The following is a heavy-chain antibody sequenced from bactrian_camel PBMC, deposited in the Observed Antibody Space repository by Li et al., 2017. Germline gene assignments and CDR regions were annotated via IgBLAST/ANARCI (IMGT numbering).Heavy chain of an antibody. J-gene: IGHJ4*01. CDR3: AADLGWCGSAPLQRQFRN. Sequence: VQLVESGGGSVKAGGSLRLSCTASGSEYVSGTYCLGWFRQVPGKEREGVAAIAPATGSTYYDDSVKGRFTVSHVNANNTLHLQMNSLKPEDTAVYYCAADLGWCGSAPLQRQFRNWGQGTQVTVS. V-gene: IGHV3S1*01. CDR1: GSEYVSGTYC. CDR2: IAPATGST. D-gene: IGHD6*01.